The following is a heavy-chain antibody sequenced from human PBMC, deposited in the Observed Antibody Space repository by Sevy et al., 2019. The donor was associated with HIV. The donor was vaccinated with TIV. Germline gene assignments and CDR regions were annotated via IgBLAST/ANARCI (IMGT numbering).Heavy chain of an antibody. V-gene: IGHV1-2*06. D-gene: IGHD2-2*01. CDR2: INPNSGGT. Sequence: ASVKVSCKASGYTFSSYGINWVRQAPGQGLEWMGRINPNSGGTNYAQKFQGRVTMTRDTSISTAYMELSRLRSDDTAVYYCAREKIFYCSSTSCYVEAEYYGMDVWGQGTTVTVSS. J-gene: IGHJ6*02. CDR3: AREKIFYCSSTSCYVEAEYYGMDV. CDR1: GYTFSSYG.